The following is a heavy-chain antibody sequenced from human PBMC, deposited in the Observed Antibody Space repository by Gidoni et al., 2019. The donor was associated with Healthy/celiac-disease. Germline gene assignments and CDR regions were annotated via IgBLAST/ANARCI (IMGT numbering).Heavy chain of an antibody. D-gene: IGHD3-22*01. Sequence: EVQLVESGGGLVQPGGSLRLSCSASGFTFRSYAMHWVRQAPGKGLEYVSAISSNGGSTYYADSVKGRFTISRVNSKNTLYLQMSSLRAEDTAVYYCVKVNNYDSSGYYLPAFDYWGQGTLVTVSS. CDR3: VKVNNYDSSGYYLPAFDY. CDR2: ISSNGGST. CDR1: GFTFRSYA. V-gene: IGHV3-64D*08. J-gene: IGHJ4*02.